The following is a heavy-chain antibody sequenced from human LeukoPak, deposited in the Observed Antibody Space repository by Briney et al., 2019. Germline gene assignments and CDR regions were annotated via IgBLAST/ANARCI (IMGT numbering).Heavy chain of an antibody. J-gene: IGHJ4*02. CDR1: GGSFSGCY. CDR2: INHSEST. V-gene: IGHV4-34*01. Sequence: PSETLSLTCAVYGGSFSGCYWSWIRQPPGKGLEWIGEINHSESTNYNPSLKSRVTISVGTSKNQFSLKLSSVTAADTAVYYCARGQPLGSSSTIPALGVDYWGQGTLVTVSS. CDR3: ARGQPLGSSSTIPALGVDY. D-gene: IGHD2-2*01.